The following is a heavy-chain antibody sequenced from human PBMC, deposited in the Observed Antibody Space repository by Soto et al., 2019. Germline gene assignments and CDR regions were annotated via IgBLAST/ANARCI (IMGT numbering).Heavy chain of an antibody. J-gene: IGHJ4*02. CDR3: AKDAPQYCSSTSCPYHFDY. D-gene: IGHD2-2*01. CDR1: GFTFSSYA. V-gene: IGHV3-23*01. Sequence: PGGSLRLSCAASGFTFSSYAMSWVRQAPGKGLEWVSAISGSGGSTYYADSVKGRFTISRDNSKNTLYLQMNSLRAEDTAVYYCAKDAPQYCSSTSCPYHFDYWGQGTLVTVSS. CDR2: ISGSGGST.